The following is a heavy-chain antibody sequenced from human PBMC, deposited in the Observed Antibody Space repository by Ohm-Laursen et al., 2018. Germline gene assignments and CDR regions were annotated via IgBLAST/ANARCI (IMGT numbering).Heavy chain of an antibody. Sequence: ASVKVSCKASGYTFTNYYMHWVRQAPGQGLEWMGIINTGGGSTSHAQKFQGRLTMTRDTSTSTVYMELSSLRAEDTAVYYCAREELESSGWADWGQGTLVTVSS. J-gene: IGHJ4*02. CDR2: INTGGGST. D-gene: IGHD6-19*01. CDR1: GYTFTNYY. V-gene: IGHV1-46*01. CDR3: AREELESSGWAD.